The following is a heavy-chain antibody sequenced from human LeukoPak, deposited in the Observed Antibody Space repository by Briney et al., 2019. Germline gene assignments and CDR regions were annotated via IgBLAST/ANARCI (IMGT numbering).Heavy chain of an antibody. CDR3: ARRWYYYDSSGYYYGVFDY. Sequence: GESLQISCKGSGYSFTSYWIGWVRQMPGKGLEWMGIIYPGDSDTRYSPSFQGQVTISADKSISTAYLQWSSLKASDTAMYYCARRWYYYDSSGYYYGVFDYWGQGTLVTVSS. D-gene: IGHD3-22*01. CDR2: IYPGDSDT. CDR1: GYSFTSYW. V-gene: IGHV5-51*01. J-gene: IGHJ4*02.